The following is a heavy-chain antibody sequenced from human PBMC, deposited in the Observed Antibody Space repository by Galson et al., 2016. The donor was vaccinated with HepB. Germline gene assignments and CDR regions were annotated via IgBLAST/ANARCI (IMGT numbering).Heavy chain of an antibody. CDR2: ISAYSGNT. J-gene: IGHJ6*02. CDR3: AREYRRSSWVYNYYALDV. Sequence: QSGAEVKKPGASVTVSCKASGYTFTSYGISWVRQAPGQGFEWMGWISAYSGNTNYAQKLQGRVTLTTDTSTSTAYMELRSLRSDDTAVYYCAREYRRSSWVYNYYALDVWGQGTTVSVSS. CDR1: GYTFTSYG. V-gene: IGHV1-18*01. D-gene: IGHD6-6*01.